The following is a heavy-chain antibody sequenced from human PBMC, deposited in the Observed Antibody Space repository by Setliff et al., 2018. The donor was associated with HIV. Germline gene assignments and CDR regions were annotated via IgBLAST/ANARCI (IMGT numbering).Heavy chain of an antibody. CDR1: GGSFSGYC. Sequence: PSETLSLTCAVYGGSFSGYCWSWNRQPPGKGLEWIGEMQHSGRTNYNPSLRSRVTTSVDTSKSQFSLKLSSVTAADTAVYYCARVSCSSWYSIPLYYYYSMDVWGKGTSVTVSS. V-gene: IGHV4-34*01. CDR2: MQHSGRT. J-gene: IGHJ6*03. D-gene: IGHD6-13*01. CDR3: ARVSCSSWYSIPLYYYYSMDV.